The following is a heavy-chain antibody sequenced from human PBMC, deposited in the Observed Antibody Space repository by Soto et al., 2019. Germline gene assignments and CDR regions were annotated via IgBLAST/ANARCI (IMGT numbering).Heavy chain of an antibody. D-gene: IGHD3-16*01. CDR2: ISPYNDYT. CDR3: ARGGYYDNFWKKLNYYGLDV. CDR1: GYTFIRYG. V-gene: IGHV1-18*01. Sequence: QVQLVQSAAEVKKPGASVKVTCKASGYTFIRYGITWVRLAPGQGLEWVGWISPYNDYTEYAQKFHGRVTMTTDTSSRAVTMALRGLRSDDTAVYYCARGGYYDNFWKKLNYYGLDVWGQGTTVTVSS. J-gene: IGHJ6*02.